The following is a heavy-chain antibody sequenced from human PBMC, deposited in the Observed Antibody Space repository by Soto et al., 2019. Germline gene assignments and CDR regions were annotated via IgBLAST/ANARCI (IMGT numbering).Heavy chain of an antibody. CDR2: ISYDGSNK. Sequence: PGGSLRLSCAASGFTFSSYAMHWVRQAPGKGLEWVAVISYDGSNKYYADSVKGRFTISRDNSKNTLYLQMNSLRVEDTAIYYCVKDIRADSGYDLDYWGQGTLVTVSS. CDR1: GFTFSSYA. D-gene: IGHD5-12*01. V-gene: IGHV3-30-3*01. J-gene: IGHJ4*02. CDR3: VKDIRADSGYDLDY.